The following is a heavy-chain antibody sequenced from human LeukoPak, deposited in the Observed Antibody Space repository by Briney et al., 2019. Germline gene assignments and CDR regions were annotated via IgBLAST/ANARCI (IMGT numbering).Heavy chain of an antibody. CDR3: AKDLNWVAGPIDY. D-gene: IGHD6-19*01. V-gene: IGHV3-30*18. Sequence: PGGSLRLSCAASGFTFSNAWMSWVRQAPGKGLEWVAVISYDGSNKYYADSVKGRFTISRDNSKNTLYLQMNSLRAEDTAVYYCAKDLNWVAGPIDYWGQGTLVTVSS. J-gene: IGHJ4*02. CDR1: GFTFSNAW. CDR2: ISYDGSNK.